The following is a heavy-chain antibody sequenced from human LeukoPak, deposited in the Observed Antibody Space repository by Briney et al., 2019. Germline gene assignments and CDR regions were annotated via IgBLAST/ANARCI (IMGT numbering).Heavy chain of an antibody. V-gene: IGHV4-61*01. Sequence: SETLSLTCTVSGGSVSSGSYYWSWIRQPPGKGLEWIGYIYYSGSTNYNPSLKSRVTISVDTSKNQFSLKLSSVTAADTAVYYCARGSGLGYGSGSIANDYWGQGTLVTVSS. J-gene: IGHJ4*02. CDR3: ARGSGLGYGSGSIANDY. CDR2: IYYSGST. D-gene: IGHD3-10*01. CDR1: GGSVSSGSYY.